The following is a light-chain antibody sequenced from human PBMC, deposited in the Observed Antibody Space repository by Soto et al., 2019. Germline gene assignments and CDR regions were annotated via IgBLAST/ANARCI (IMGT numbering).Light chain of an antibody. Sequence: EIVLTPSPGTLSLSPGERATLSCRASQSVSSSYLAWYQQKPGQAPRLLIYGASTRATGIPARFSGSGSGTEFTLTINSLQSEDFAVYYCQQYNNWWTFGQGTKVDIK. V-gene: IGKV3-15*01. CDR2: GAS. CDR3: QQYNNWWT. CDR1: QSVSSSY. J-gene: IGKJ1*01.